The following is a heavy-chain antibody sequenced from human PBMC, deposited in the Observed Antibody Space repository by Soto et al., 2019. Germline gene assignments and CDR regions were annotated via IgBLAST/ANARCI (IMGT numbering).Heavy chain of an antibody. J-gene: IGHJ5*02. D-gene: IGHD3-10*01. Sequence: QVQLQQWGAGLLKSSETLSLTCAVYGGSFSGYYWNWLRQPPGEGLEWIGKIDQSGSTNYHPSLKSRVTMSGDTSRSQFSLKLTSVTAMDTAVYYCAGGRDTVVRGDMNWVDPWGQGTLVTVSS. CDR1: GGSFSGYY. V-gene: IGHV4-34*01. CDR2: IDQSGST. CDR3: AGGRDTVVRGDMNWVDP.